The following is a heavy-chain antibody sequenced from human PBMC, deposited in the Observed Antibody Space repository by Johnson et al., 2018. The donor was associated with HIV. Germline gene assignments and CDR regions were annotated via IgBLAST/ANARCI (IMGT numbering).Heavy chain of an antibody. V-gene: IGHV3-30*02. CDR1: GFTFRSYG. J-gene: IGHJ3*02. CDR3: ARAEYCGGDCSSAFDI. CDR2: IRYDGSNK. Sequence: QVQLVESGGGLVQPGGSLRLSCAASGFTFRSYGMHWVRQAPGKGLEWVAFIRYDGSNKYYADSVKGRFTISSDNSENTLYLQMNSLRAEDTAVYYCARAEYCGGDCSSAFDIWGQGTMVTVSS. D-gene: IGHD2-21*01.